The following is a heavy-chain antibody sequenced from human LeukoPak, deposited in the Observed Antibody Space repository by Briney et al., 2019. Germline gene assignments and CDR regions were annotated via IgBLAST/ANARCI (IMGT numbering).Heavy chain of an antibody. CDR2: IYYSGST. Sequence: PSETLSLTCTVSGGSIRNYYWSWIRQPPGKGLEWIGYIYYSGSTNYNPSLKSRVAISVDTSKDQFSLKLSSVTAADTAVYYCARSDSGNFPLDYWGQGNLVTVSS. D-gene: IGHD4-23*01. J-gene: IGHJ4*02. CDR3: ARSDSGNFPLDY. CDR1: GGSIRNYY. V-gene: IGHV4-59*01.